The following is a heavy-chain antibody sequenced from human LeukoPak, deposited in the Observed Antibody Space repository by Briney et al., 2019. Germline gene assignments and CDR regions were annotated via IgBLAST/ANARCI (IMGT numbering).Heavy chain of an antibody. Sequence: PGGSLRLSCAASGFTFNTYAMSWVRQAPGKGLEWVSGISASGGSTYYADSVKGRFTISRDNAKNSLYLQMNSLRAEDTAVYYCAKAELEPSNYFDYWGQGTLVTVSS. CDR1: GFTFNTYA. CDR3: AKAELEPSNYFDY. V-gene: IGHV3-23*01. CDR2: ISASGGST. J-gene: IGHJ4*02. D-gene: IGHD1-1*01.